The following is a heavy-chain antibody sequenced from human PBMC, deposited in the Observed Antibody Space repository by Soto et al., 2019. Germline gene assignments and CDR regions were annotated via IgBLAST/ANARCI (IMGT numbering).Heavy chain of an antibody. V-gene: IGHV1-18*01. CDR1: GYTFTTYS. CDR3: GTDWDNGGWGGGRVMDV. CDR2: INAFNGNT. Sequence: QVQLVQSGAEVKKPGASVKVSCKASGYTFTTYSITWMRQAPGQGLEWMGWINAFNGNTNYAQKFQGRVTMTTDTSTRKVNMAVRSPRSDATAVYYWGTDWDNGGWGGGRVMDVWGQGTTVIVSS. J-gene: IGHJ6*02. D-gene: IGHD6-19*01.